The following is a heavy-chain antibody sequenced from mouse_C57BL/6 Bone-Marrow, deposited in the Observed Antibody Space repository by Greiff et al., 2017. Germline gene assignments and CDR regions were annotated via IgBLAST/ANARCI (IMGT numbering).Heavy chain of an antibody. CDR2: INPSSGYT. J-gene: IGHJ3*01. D-gene: IGHD1-1*01. CDR3: ARYGITWFAY. V-gene: IGHV1-4*01. CDR1: GYTFTSYT. Sequence: QVQLQQSGAELARPGASVKMSCKASGYTFTSYTMHWVKQRPGQGLEWIGYINPSSGYTKYNQKFKDKATLTADKSSSTAYMQLISLTSEDSAVYYCARYGITWFAYWGQGTLVTVSA.